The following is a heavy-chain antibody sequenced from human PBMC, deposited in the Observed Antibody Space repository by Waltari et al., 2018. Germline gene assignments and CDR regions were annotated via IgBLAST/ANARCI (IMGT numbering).Heavy chain of an antibody. CDR2: INPKNDDT. CDR3: ARDPGPIVGAPDY. V-gene: IGHV1-2*02. CDR1: GYSFTDHR. Sequence: QVHLVQSGTEVKKPGASVKVSCQASGYSFTDHRLHWVRPTPGQVLEWLGWINPKNDDTGYAQNFLGRVTMTRDTSINTVYMDLSGLRSDDTAVFYCARDPGPIVGAPDYWGQGTLVTVSS. D-gene: IGHD1-26*01. J-gene: IGHJ4*02.